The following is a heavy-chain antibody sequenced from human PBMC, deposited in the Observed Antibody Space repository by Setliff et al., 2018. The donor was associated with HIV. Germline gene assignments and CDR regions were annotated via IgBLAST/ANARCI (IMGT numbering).Heavy chain of an antibody. CDR3: AVYGSPTYDFDY. D-gene: IGHD6-13*01. Sequence: ASVKVSCKASGHSFNTYILHWVRQAPVQGLEWMGMINPSGGKPSYAQRFQGRVTMTRDTSTSTVFMDLSSLSFEDTAVYYCAVYGSPTYDFDYWGQGTPVTVAS. V-gene: IGHV1-46*02. J-gene: IGHJ4*02. CDR1: GHSFNTYI. CDR2: INPSGGKP.